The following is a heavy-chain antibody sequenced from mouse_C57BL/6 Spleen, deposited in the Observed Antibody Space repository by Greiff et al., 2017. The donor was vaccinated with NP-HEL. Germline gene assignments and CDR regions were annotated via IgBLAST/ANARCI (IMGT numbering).Heavy chain of an antibody. CDR2: IYPSDSET. J-gene: IGHJ2*01. Sequence: VKLQRPGAELVRPGSSVKLSCKASGYTFTSYWMDWVKQRPGQGLEWIGNIYPSDSETHYNQKFKDKATLTVDKSSSTAYMQLSSLTSEDSAVYYCARRGFTGDYWGQGTTLTVSS. V-gene: IGHV1-61*01. D-gene: IGHD4-1*01. CDR3: ARRGFTGDY. CDR1: GYTFTSYW.